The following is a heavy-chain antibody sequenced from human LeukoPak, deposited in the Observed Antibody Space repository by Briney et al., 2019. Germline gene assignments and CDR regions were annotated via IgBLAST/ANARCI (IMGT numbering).Heavy chain of an antibody. CDR1: GFTFSSYA. CDR2: ISGSGGST. CDR3: AKGSRGGNTENDY. D-gene: IGHD4-23*01. J-gene: IGHJ4*02. V-gene: IGHV3-23*01. Sequence: GGSLRLSCAASGFTFSSYAMSWVRQAPGKGLEWVSAISGSGGSTYYADSVKGGFPISRDNSKNTLYLQMNSLRAEDTAVYYCAKGSRGGNTENDYWGQGTLVTVSS.